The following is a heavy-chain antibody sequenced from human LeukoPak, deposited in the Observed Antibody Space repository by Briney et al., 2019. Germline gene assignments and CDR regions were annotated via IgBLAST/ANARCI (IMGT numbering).Heavy chain of an antibody. CDR2: INPNSGGT. D-gene: IGHD7-27*01. CDR1: GYTFTGFY. J-gene: IGHJ4*02. V-gene: IGHV1-2*02. Sequence: ASVKVSCKASGYTFTGFYIHWVRQAPGQGLEWMGWINPNSGGTNYAQKFQGRVTMTRDTSISTAYKELGRLRSDDTAVFYCARDGNWGTFDYWGQGTLVTVSS. CDR3: ARDGNWGTFDY.